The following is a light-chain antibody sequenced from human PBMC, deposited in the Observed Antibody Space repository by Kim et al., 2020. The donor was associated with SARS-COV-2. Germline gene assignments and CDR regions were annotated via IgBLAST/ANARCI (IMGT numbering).Light chain of an antibody. J-gene: IGKJ1*01. V-gene: IGKV3-11*01. Sequence: EIVLTQSPATLSLSPGERATLSCRTSQSVSRYLAWYQQKLGQAPRLLIYDASNRATGIPARFSGSGSGTDFTLAISSLEPEDFAIYYCQQRSTWPWTFGQGTKVEIK. CDR1: QSVSRY. CDR3: QQRSTWPWT. CDR2: DAS.